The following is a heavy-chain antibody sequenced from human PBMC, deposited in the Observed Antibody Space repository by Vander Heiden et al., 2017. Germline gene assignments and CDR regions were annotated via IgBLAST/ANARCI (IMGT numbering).Heavy chain of an antibody. CDR2: INGDGSST. Sequence: EVQLVESGGGLVRPGGSLRLSCAASGFTFSSYGMHWVRQAPGKGLVWVSRINGDGSSTSHADSVKGRFTISRDNAKNTLYLQMNSLRAEDTAVYYCARGPGYCSGGSCIYFYYWGEGTLVTVSS. CDR1: GFTFSSYG. V-gene: IGHV3-74*01. J-gene: IGHJ4*02. CDR3: ARGPGYCSGGSCIYFYY. D-gene: IGHD2-15*01.